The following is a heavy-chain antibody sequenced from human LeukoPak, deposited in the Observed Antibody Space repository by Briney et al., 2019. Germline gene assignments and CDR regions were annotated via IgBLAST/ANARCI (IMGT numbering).Heavy chain of an antibody. CDR2: IYHSGST. V-gene: IGHV4-38-2*01. J-gene: IGHJ4*02. CDR3: ARLELRWWYFDY. Sequence: PSETLSLTCAVSGYSISSGYYWGWIRQPPGKGLEWIGSIYHSGSTYYNPSLKSRVTISVDTSKNQFSLKLSSVTAADTAVYYRARLELRWWYFDYWGQGTLVTVSS. CDR1: GYSISSGYY. D-gene: IGHD4-23*01.